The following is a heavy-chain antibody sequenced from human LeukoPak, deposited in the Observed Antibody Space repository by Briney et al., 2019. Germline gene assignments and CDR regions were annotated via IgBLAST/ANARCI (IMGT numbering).Heavy chain of an antibody. J-gene: IGHJ4*02. CDR3: ARGHDLYWLAY. Sequence: GSLRLSCAASGFTFSSYSMNWVRQPPGKGLEWIGEINHSGSTNYNPSLKSRVTISVDTSKNQFSLKLSSVTAADTAVYYCARGHDLYWLAYWGQGTLVTVSS. D-gene: IGHD6-19*01. CDR2: INHSGST. V-gene: IGHV4-34*01. CDR1: GFTFSSYS.